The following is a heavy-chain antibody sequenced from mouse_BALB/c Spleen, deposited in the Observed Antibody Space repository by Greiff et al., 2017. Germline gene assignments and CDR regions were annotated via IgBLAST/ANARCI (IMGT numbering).Heavy chain of an antibody. CDR1: GFTFNTYA. Sequence: EVQRVESGGGLVQPKGSLKLSCAASGFTFNTYAMNWVRQAPGKGLEWVARIRSKSNNYATYYADSVKDRFTISRDDSQSMLYLQMNNLKTEDTAMYYCVRHGYYGSSYGYAMDYWGQGTSVTVSS. D-gene: IGHD1-1*01. CDR2: IRSKSNNYAT. V-gene: IGHV10-1*02. CDR3: VRHGYYGSSYGYAMDY. J-gene: IGHJ4*01.